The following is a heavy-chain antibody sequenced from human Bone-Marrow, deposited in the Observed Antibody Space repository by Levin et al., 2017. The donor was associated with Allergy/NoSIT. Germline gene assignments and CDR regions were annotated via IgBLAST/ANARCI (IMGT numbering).Heavy chain of an antibody. CDR3: ARQGGDYDSGDWFDP. CDR2: IYYTGSP. D-gene: IGHD4-17*01. J-gene: IGHJ5*02. CDR1: GASISSGAYS. Sequence: SETLSLTCTVSGASISSGAYSWSWIRQLPGKGLEYMGNIYYTGSPDYNPSLKSRFTISIDTSKNQFSLKLSSVTAADTAVYYCARQGGDYDSGDWFDPWGQGTLVTVSS. V-gene: IGHV4-31*03.